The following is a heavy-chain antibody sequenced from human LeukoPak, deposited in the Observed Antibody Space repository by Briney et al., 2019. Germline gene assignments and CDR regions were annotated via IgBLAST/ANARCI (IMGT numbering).Heavy chain of an antibody. CDR1: GGSFSGYY. Sequence: PSETPSLTCAVYGGSFSGYYWSWIRQPPGKGLEWIGEINHSGSTNYNPSLKSRVTISVDASKNQFSLKLSSVTAADTAVYYCARGRRSFWSGYYIPYFDYWGQGTLVTVSS. CDR3: ARGRRSFWSGYYIPYFDY. CDR2: INHSGST. V-gene: IGHV4-34*01. D-gene: IGHD3-3*01. J-gene: IGHJ4*02.